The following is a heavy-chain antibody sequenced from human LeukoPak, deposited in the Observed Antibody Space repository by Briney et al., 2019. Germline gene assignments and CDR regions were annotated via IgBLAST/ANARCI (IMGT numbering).Heavy chain of an antibody. CDR3: ARSGYRFGELLIGWFDP. CDR2: INPNSGGT. J-gene: IGHJ5*02. D-gene: IGHD3-10*01. V-gene: IGHV1-2*02. Sequence: HRASVKVSCKASGYTFTDYYMHWVRQAPGQGLEWMGWINPNSGGTNYAQKFQGRVTMTRDTSISTGYMELSRLRSDDTAVYYCARSGYRFGELLIGWFDPWGQGTLVTVSS. CDR1: GYTFTDYY.